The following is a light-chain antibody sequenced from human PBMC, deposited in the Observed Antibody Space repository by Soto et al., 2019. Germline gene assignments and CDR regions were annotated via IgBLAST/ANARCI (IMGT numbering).Light chain of an antibody. CDR1: QSISSY. J-gene: IGKJ1*01. CDR2: AAS. V-gene: IGKV1-39*01. Sequence: DIQMTQSPSSLSASVGDRVTITCRASQSISSYLNWYQQKPGKAPKLLIYAASSLQSGVPSRFSGSGSGTDFTLTISSLQPEDFATYYCKQSYSTPAFGQGTHVDIK. CDR3: KQSYSTPA.